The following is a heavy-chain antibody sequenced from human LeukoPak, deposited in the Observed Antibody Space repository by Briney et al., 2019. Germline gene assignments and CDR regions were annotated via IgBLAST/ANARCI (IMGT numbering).Heavy chain of an antibody. CDR1: GFTFSSYE. CDR3: ARVGRSSGWCQGQNDY. Sequence: GGSLRLSCAASGFTFSSYEMNWVRQAPGKGLEWVSYISSSGSTIYYADSVKGRFTISRDNAKNSLYLQMNSLRAEDTAVYYCARVGRSSGWCQGQNDYWGQGTLDTVSS. CDR2: ISSSGSTI. V-gene: IGHV3-48*03. D-gene: IGHD6-19*01. J-gene: IGHJ4*02.